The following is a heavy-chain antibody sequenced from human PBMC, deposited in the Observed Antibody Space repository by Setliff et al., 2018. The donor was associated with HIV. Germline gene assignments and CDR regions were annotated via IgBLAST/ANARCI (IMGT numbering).Heavy chain of an antibody. J-gene: IGHJ1*01. CDR2: FDPEDGER. CDR1: GYTLSELS. Sequence: ASVKVSCKVSGYTLSELSVHWVRQAPGKGLEWMGGFDPEDGERIYAQKFQDRVTMNEDTSADTAYMEMSGLTSEDTAGYFCSTGWGLYDNRHTAAGYLQHWGQGTLVTVSS. D-gene: IGHD3-22*01. CDR3: STGWGLYDNRHTAAGYLQH. V-gene: IGHV1-24*01.